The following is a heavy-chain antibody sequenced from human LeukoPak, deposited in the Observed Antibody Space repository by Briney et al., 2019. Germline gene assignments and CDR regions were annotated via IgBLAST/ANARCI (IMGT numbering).Heavy chain of an antibody. D-gene: IGHD2-2*01. CDR1: GFTFSSYG. CDR3: AKASGQAGYCSSTSCHYTFDY. V-gene: IGHV3-30*18. Sequence: GGSLGLSCAASGFTFSSYGMHWVRQAPGKGLEWVAVISYDGSNKYYADSVKGRFTISRDNSKNTLYLQMNSLRAEDTTVYYCAKASGQAGYCSSTSCHYTFDYWGQGTLVTVSS. CDR2: ISYDGSNK. J-gene: IGHJ4*02.